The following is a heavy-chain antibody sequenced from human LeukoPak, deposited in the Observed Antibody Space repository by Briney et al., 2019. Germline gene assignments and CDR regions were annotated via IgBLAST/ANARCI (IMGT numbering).Heavy chain of an antibody. CDR3: AKARGEFDP. J-gene: IGHJ5*02. Sequence: SGGSLRLSCAASGFTFSNYGMNWVRQAPGKGLEWVSGITGRGENTYYADSVKGRFTISRDNSKNTLYLQMNSLRAEDTAVYYCAKARGEFDPWGQGTLVTVSS. D-gene: IGHD2-21*01. CDR1: GFTFSNYG. CDR2: ITGRGENT. V-gene: IGHV3-23*01.